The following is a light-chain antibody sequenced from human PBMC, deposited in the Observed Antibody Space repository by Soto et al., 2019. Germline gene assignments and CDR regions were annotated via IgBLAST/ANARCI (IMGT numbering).Light chain of an antibody. CDR2: EGS. J-gene: IGLJ1*01. CDR1: SSDVGSYNL. V-gene: IGLV2-23*03. Sequence: QSALTQPASVSGSPGQSITISCTGTSSDVGSYNLVPWYQQHPGKAPKLMIYEGSKRPSGVSNRVSGSKSGNTASLTISGLQAEDEADYYCCSHAGSSNFEDVFGTGTKVTVL. CDR3: CSHAGSSNFEDV.